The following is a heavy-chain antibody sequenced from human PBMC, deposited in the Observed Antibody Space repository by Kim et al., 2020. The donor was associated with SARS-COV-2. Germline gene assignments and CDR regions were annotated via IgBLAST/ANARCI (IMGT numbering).Heavy chain of an antibody. V-gene: IGHV4-59*01. Sequence: SETLSLTCTVSGGSISSYYWSWIRQPPGKGLEWIGYIYYSGSTNYNPSLKSRVTISVDTSKNQFSLKLSSVTAADTAVYYCARGGPYYYGSGSYPPEAREFDYWGQGTLVTVSS. CDR1: GGSISSYY. CDR2: IYYSGST. J-gene: IGHJ4*02. D-gene: IGHD3-10*01. CDR3: ARGGPYYYGSGSYPPEAREFDY.